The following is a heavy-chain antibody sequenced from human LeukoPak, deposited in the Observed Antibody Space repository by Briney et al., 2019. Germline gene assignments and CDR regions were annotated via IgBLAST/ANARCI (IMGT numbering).Heavy chain of an antibody. J-gene: IGHJ4*02. CDR3: ARIPLGYSGAYYFDY. CDR2: ISSSGSV. V-gene: IGHV4-61*01. CDR1: RGSISGSIRSYY. Sequence: PSETQSLTCTVSRGSISGSIRSYYWSWLRQPPGKGLEWIGYISSSGSVNDNPSLRSRVTISVDTSKNQFFLNLSSVSAADTAVYYCARIPLGYSGAYYFDYWGQGTLVTVSP. D-gene: IGHD5-12*01.